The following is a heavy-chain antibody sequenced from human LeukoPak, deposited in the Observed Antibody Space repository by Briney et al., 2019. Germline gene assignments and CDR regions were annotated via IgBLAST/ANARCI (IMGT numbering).Heavy chain of an antibody. J-gene: IGHJ2*01. CDR2: TYFRSTMYH. CDR1: GDSVSSYSVA. D-gene: IGHD5/OR15-5a*01. V-gene: IGHV6-1*01. CDR3: ARAAGLRRVAWYFDL. Sequence: SQTLSLTCALSGDSVSSYSVAWNWIRQSPSRGLEWPGRTYFRSTMYHDNVVSEKGRISIKSDASKNQFSLHLNSVTREDTAVYYCARAAGLRRVAWYFDLWGRGTLVAVSS.